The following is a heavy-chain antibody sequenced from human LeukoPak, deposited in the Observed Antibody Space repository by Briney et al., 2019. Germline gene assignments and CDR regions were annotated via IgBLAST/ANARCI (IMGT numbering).Heavy chain of an antibody. V-gene: IGHV3-48*02. CDR2: ISRSSSTI. D-gene: IGHD3-9*01. CDR3: ARDRETGSFDY. CDR1: GFTSSTYS. J-gene: IGHJ4*02. Sequence: PGGSLRLSCAASGFTSSTYSMNWVRQAPGKGLEWVSYISRSSSTIYYADSVKGRFTISRDNAKNSLYLRMNSLRDEDTALYYCARDRETGSFDYWGQGTLVTVSS.